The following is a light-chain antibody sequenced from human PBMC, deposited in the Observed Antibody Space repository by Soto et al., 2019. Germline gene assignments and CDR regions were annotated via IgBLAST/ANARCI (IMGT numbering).Light chain of an antibody. CDR1: QSVSSN. Sequence: EIVMTQSPATLSVSPGERATLSCRASQSVSSNLAWYQHKPGQAPRLLIYGASTRATGIPARFSGSGSGTEFTLTISRLQSEDFAVYYCQQYTNWPPWTFGQGTKVEIK. CDR3: QQYTNWPPWT. J-gene: IGKJ1*01. V-gene: IGKV3-15*01. CDR2: GAS.